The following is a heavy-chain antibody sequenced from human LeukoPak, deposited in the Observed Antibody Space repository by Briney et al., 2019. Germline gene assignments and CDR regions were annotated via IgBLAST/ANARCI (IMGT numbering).Heavy chain of an antibody. Sequence: QPGGSLRLSCAASGFTFSSYGMHWVRQAPGKGLEWVALISYDGSDKYYAESVKGRFTISRDTAKNSLYLQMNSLRAEDTAVYYCARDQGGYDYPPDYWGQGTLVTVSS. D-gene: IGHD5-12*01. CDR3: ARDQGGYDYPPDY. CDR2: ISYDGSDK. V-gene: IGHV3-30*03. J-gene: IGHJ4*02. CDR1: GFTFSSYG.